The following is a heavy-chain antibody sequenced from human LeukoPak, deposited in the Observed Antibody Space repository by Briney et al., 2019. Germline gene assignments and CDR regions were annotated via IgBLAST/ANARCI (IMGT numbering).Heavy chain of an antibody. CDR1: GGSFSGYY. D-gene: IGHD6-6*01. CDR3: ASARGQLGLDS. CDR2: IYISGST. V-gene: IGHV4-59*10. J-gene: IGHJ4*02. Sequence: KPSETLSLTCAVYGGSFSGYYWSWIRQPAGKGLEWIGRIYISGSTNYNPSLKSRVTMSVDTSKNQFSLKLSSVTAADTAVYYCASARGQLGLDSWGQGTLVTVSS.